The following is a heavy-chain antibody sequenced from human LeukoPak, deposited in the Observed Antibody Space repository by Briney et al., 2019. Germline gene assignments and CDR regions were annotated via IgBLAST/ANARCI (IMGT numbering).Heavy chain of an antibody. D-gene: IGHD6-19*01. Sequence: AGGSLRLSCAASGFTFSSYAMSWVRQAPGKGLEWVSIISSAGTTYYADSVKGRFTISRDNSKNTLYLQMNSLRAEDTAVYYCAKDIEEWLVKGGGCFDYWGQGTLVTVSS. CDR1: GFTFSSYA. CDR3: AKDIEEWLVKGGGCFDY. V-gene: IGHV3-23*03. CDR2: ISSAGTT. J-gene: IGHJ4*02.